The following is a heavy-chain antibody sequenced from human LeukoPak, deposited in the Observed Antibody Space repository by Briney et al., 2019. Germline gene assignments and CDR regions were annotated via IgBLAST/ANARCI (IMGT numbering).Heavy chain of an antibody. D-gene: IGHD5/OR15-5a*01. CDR1: GFTFRDYD. V-gene: IGHV3-13*01. Sequence: GGSLRLSCAASGFTFRDYDMHWVRQTPGRGLEWVSAIGIGDDTHYPDSVKGRFTISRENAKNSLYLQMRSLRDGDTAMYYCVRGGIRVSGIDAFDIWGHGTMVTVSS. CDR2: IGIGDDT. CDR3: VRGGIRVSGIDAFDI. J-gene: IGHJ3*02.